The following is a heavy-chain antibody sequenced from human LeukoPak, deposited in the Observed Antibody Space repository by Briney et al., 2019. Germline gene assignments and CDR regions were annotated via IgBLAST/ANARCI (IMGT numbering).Heavy chain of an antibody. CDR2: IYQSGST. Sequence: SGTLSLTCAVSGGSISSSNWWSWVRQPPGKGLEWIGEIYQSGSTNYNPSLKSRVTISVDKSKTQYSLKLSSVTAADTAVYYCARSPKADGSGSYYSDYWGQGTLVTVSS. V-gene: IGHV4-4*02. J-gene: IGHJ4*02. D-gene: IGHD3-10*01. CDR3: ARSPKADGSGSYYSDY. CDR1: GGSISSSNW.